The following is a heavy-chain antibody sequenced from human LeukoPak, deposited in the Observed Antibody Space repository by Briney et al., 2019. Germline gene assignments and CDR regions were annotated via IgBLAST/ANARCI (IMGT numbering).Heavy chain of an antibody. CDR3: ARGAYYYGSGSYSFQIDN. Sequence: PGGSLRLSCAASGFTFSSYNMNWVRQAPGKGLEWVSSITRSSSNIYYADSVKGRFTISRDNAQNSLYPQMNSLRAEDTAVYYCARGAYYYGSGSYSFQIDNWGQGTLVTVSS. J-gene: IGHJ4*02. CDR1: GFTFSSYN. D-gene: IGHD3-10*01. V-gene: IGHV3-21*01. CDR2: ITRSSSNI.